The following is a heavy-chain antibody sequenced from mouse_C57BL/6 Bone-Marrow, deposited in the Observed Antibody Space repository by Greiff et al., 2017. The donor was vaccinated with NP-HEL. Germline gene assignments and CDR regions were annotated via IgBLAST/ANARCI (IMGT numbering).Heavy chain of an antibody. CDR1: GYTFTSYG. V-gene: IGHV1-81*01. J-gene: IGHJ3*01. CDR2: IYPRSGNT. CDR3: ARWGYYGSSLSY. Sequence: VQLQESGAELARPGASVKLSCKASGYTFTSYGISWVKQRTGQGLEWIGEIYPRSGNTYYNEKFKGKATLTADKSSSTAYMELRSLTSEDSAVYFCARWGYYGSSLSYWGQGTLVTVSA. D-gene: IGHD1-1*01.